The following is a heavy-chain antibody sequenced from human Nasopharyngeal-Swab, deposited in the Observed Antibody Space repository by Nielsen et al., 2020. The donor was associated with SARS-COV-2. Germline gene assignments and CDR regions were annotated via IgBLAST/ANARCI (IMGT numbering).Heavy chain of an antibody. J-gene: IGHJ3*02. CDR2: IVVGSGNT. D-gene: IGHD3-22*01. CDR3: AKDSGGYYHDAFDI. CDR1: GFTFTSSA. Sequence: SVKVSCKASGFTFTSSAVQWVRQARGQRLVWIGWIVVGSGNTNYAQKFQERVTITRDMSTSTAYMELSSLRSEDTAVYYCAKDSGGYYHDAFDIWGHGTMVSVSS. V-gene: IGHV1-58*01.